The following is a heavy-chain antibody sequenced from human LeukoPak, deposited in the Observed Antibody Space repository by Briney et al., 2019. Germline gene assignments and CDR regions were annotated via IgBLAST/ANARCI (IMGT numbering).Heavy chain of an antibody. V-gene: IGHV1-46*01. CDR1: GYTFTSHY. Sequence: ASVKVSCKASGYTFTSHYIHWVRPAPGQGLEWMGIINPGGGTTGYAQKFQGRVTVTRDMSTSIVYMELNSLRSEDTAFYYCARDMPRDMYYDSSNFDFWGQGTLVTVSS. D-gene: IGHD3-22*01. J-gene: IGHJ4*02. CDR3: ARDMPRDMYYDSSNFDF. CDR2: INPGGGTT.